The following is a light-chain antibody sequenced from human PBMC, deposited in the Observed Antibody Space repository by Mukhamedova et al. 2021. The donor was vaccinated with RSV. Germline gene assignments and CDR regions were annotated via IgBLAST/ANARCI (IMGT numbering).Light chain of an antibody. CDR3: QQTQTTPRT. J-gene: IGKJ1*01. CDR2: SAA. Sequence: WYQRRVHGKAPKLLIHSAASLQSGVPVRFSGIGSGTDFTITISSLQPEDFAVYFCQQTQTTPRTFGQGTKVDIK. V-gene: IGKV1-39*01.